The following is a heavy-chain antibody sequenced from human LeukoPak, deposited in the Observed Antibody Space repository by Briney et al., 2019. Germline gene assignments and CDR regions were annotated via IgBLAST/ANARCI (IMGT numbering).Heavy chain of an antibody. CDR2: IYTGGST. J-gene: IGHJ4*02. D-gene: IGHD2-21*02. V-gene: IGHV3-66*01. CDR3: AIDRPGRVTGHYDY. Sequence: GGSLRLSCAASGFTFSSYEMNWVRQAPGKGLEWVSVIYTGGSTYYADSVKGRFTISRDNSKNTLFLQMNSLTGEDTAVYYCAIDRPGRVTGHYDYWGQGTLVTVSS. CDR1: GFTFSSYE.